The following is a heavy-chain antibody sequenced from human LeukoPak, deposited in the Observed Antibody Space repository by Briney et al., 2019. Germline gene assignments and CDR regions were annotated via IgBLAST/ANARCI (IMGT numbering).Heavy chain of an antibody. V-gene: IGHV4-34*01. J-gene: IGHJ4*02. Sequence: PSETLSLTCAVYGGSFSGYYWSWIRQPPGKGLEWIGEINHSGSTNYNPPLKSRVTISVDTSKNQFSLKLSSVTAADTAVYYCARARITIFGVVIADYFDYWGQGTLVTVSS. CDR3: ARARITIFGVVIADYFDY. D-gene: IGHD3-3*01. CDR1: GGSFSGYY. CDR2: INHSGST.